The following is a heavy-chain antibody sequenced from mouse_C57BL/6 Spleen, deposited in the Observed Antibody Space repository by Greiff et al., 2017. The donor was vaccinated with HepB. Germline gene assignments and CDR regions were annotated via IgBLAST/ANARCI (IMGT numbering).Heavy chain of an antibody. Sequence: QVQLQQPGAELVMPGASVKLSCKASGYTFTSYWMHWVKQRPGQGLEWIGEIDPSDSYTNYNQKFKGKSTLTVDKSSSTAYMQLSSLTSEDSAVYYCARTAYYSNYVLSMDYWGQGTSVTVSS. CDR2: IDPSDSYT. V-gene: IGHV1-69*01. J-gene: IGHJ4*01. CDR3: ARTAYYSNYVLSMDY. CDR1: GYTFTSYW. D-gene: IGHD2-5*01.